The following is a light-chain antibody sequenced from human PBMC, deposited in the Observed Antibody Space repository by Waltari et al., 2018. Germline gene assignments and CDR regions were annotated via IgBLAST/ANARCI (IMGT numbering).Light chain of an antibody. CDR2: AAS. CDR1: QRVSRA. CDR3: QHYVNLPVT. Sequence: EIVLTQSPGTLSLSPGERAPLSCRASQRVSRALAWYQQKPGQAPRLLIYAASTRDTGVPDRVSGSGSGTDFSLTSSRLDPEDFAVYYCQHYVNLPVTFGQGTKVEI. J-gene: IGKJ1*01. V-gene: IGKV3-20*01.